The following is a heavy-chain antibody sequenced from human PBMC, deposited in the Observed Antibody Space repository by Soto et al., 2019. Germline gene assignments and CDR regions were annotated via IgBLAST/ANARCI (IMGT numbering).Heavy chain of an antibody. CDR1: GFTFSNYA. D-gene: IGHD2-8*01. CDR3: AKEVAEVGVRLFDY. V-gene: IGHV3-23*01. Sequence: DVQLLESGGGLVQPGGSLRLSCAASGFTFSNYAMSWVRQAPGKGLEWVSGIRSSGGTYYPDSVKGRFTISRDNSNNTLYLQMNSLRAEDTAVYFCAKEVAEVGVRLFDYWGQGTLVTVSS. J-gene: IGHJ4*02. CDR2: IRSSGGT.